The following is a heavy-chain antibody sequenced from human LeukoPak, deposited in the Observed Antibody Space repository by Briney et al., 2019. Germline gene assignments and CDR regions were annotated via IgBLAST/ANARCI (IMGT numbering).Heavy chain of an antibody. J-gene: IGHJ3*02. V-gene: IGHV5-51*01. CDR1: GYSFSSYW. CDR3: ARPSSSQRFEAFDI. Sequence: GESLKISCKGSGYSFSSYWIGWVRQMPGKGLEWMGIIYPGDSDTTYSPSFQGQVTISADRPISTAYLQWNSLRASDTAMYYCARPSSSQRFEAFDIWGQGTMVTVSS. CDR2: IYPGDSDT.